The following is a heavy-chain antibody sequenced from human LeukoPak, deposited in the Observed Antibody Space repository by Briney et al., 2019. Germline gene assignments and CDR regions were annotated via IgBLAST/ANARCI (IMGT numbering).Heavy chain of an antibody. D-gene: IGHD3-16*02. CDR3: ARTYYDYVWGSYRYHYFDY. J-gene: IGHJ4*02. Sequence: ASVKVSCKASGGTFSSYAISWVRQAPGQGLEWMGGIIPIFGTANYAQKFQGRVTITADKSTSTAYMELSSLRSEDTAVYYCARTYYDYVWGSYRYHYFDYWGQGTLVTVSS. V-gene: IGHV1-69*06. CDR1: GGTFSSYA. CDR2: IIPIFGTA.